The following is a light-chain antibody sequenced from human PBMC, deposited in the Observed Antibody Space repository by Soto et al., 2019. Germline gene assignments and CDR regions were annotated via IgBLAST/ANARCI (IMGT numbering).Light chain of an antibody. J-gene: IGLJ3*02. CDR2: TTN. Sequence: QAVVTQEPSLTVSPGGTVTLTCASSTGAVTSGNYPSWFQQKPGQTPRTLIYTTNSRHSWTPAGFSGSLLGGKAALTLSGVQPEDEAEYYCLFYYGGAQLGFGGGTQLTVL. V-gene: IGLV7-43*01. CDR1: TGAVTSGNY. CDR3: LFYYGGAQLG.